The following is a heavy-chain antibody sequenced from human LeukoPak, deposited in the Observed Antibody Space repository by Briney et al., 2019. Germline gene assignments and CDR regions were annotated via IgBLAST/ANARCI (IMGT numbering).Heavy chain of an antibody. CDR3: TKFDAPSGRKNY. CDR2: ISGSDTNT. J-gene: IGHJ4*02. Sequence: GGSLRLSCAASGFTFSSYAMNWVRQAPGKGLEWGSTISGSDTNTYYADSVKGRFTISRDNSKNTLYMQMNSLRAEDTAVYYCTKFDAPSGRKNYWGQGTLVTVSS. V-gene: IGHV3-23*01. CDR1: GFTFSSYA.